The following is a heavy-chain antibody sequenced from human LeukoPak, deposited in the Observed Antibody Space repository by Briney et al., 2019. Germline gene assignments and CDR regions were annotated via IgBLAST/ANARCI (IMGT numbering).Heavy chain of an antibody. D-gene: IGHD3-10*01. Sequence: GGSLRLSCAASGFTFRSYWMSWVRQAPGKGLEWVANIKQDGSEKYYVDSVKGRFTISRDNAKNSLYLQMNSLRAEDTAVYYCARVGYYYGTLDYWGQGTLVTVSS. CDR1: GFTFRSYW. CDR3: ARVGYYYGTLDY. V-gene: IGHV3-7*01. J-gene: IGHJ4*02. CDR2: IKQDGSEK.